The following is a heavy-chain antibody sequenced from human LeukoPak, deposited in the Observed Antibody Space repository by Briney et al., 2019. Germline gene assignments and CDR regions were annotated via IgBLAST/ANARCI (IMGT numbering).Heavy chain of an antibody. CDR3: ASGVNYFDY. D-gene: IGHD3-3*01. J-gene: IGHJ4*02. Sequence: GGSLRLSCAASGFTFSSYSMNWVRQAPGKGLEWVSYISSSSSSIHYADSVKGRFTISRDNAKKSLYLQMNSLRAEDTAVYYCASGVNYFDYWGQGTLVTVSS. V-gene: IGHV3-21*05. CDR1: GFTFSSYS. CDR2: ISSSSSSI.